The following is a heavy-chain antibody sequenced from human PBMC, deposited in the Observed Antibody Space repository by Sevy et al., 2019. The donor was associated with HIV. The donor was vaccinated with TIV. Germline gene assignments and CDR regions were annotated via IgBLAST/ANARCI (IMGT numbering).Heavy chain of an antibody. CDR1: GGSISSSSYY. D-gene: IGHD3-10*01. CDR2: IYYSGST. J-gene: IGHJ4*02. Sequence: SETLSLTCTVSGGSISSSSYYWGWIRQPPGKGLEWIGSIYYSGSTYYNPSLKSRVTISVDTSKNQFSLKLSSVTAADTAVYCCARWGSGYGFFNYWGQGTLVTVSS. CDR3: ARWGSGYGFFNY. V-gene: IGHV4-39*01.